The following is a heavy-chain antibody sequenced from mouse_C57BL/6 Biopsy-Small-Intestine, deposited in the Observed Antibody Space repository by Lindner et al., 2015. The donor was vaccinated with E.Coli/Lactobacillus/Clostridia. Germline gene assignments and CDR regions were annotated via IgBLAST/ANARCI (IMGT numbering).Heavy chain of an antibody. D-gene: IGHD1-1*01. Sequence: VQLQESGPELVKPGASVKISRKASGYSFTNYYIHWVKQRPGQGLEWIGWIYPGSGNTKYNETFKGKATLTADTSSSTAYMQLSSLTSEDSAVYYCASYGSRLGYFDVWGTGTTVTVSS. CDR3: ASYGSRLGYFDV. CDR1: GYSFTNYY. J-gene: IGHJ1*03. V-gene: IGHV1-66*01. CDR2: IYPGSGNT.